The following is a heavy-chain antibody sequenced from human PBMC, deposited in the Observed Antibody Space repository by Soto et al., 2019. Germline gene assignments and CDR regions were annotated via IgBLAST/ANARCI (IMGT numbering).Heavy chain of an antibody. CDR2: ISSSSSYI. V-gene: IGHV3-21*01. J-gene: IGHJ4*02. CDR3: ARGFGDSIRNFWDY. Sequence: NPGGSLRLSCAASGFTFSSYSMNWVRQAPGKGLEWVSSISSSSSYIYYADSVKGRFTISRDNAKNSLYLQVNSLRAEDTAVYYCARGFGDSIRNFWDYWGQGTLLTVSS. CDR1: GFTFSSYS. D-gene: IGHD3-3*01.